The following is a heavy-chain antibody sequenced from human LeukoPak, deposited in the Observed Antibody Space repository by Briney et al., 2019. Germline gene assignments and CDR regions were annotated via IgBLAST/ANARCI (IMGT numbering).Heavy chain of an antibody. Sequence: GASVKVSCKASGFTFTTSAVQWVRQARGQGLEWIGWILVGSGNTNYAQKFQERVIITRDMSTSTPYMELSSVRSEDTAVYYCAAGGPADYRSIYDYGMDFWGRGTTVTVSS. V-gene: IGHV1-58*01. CDR1: GFTFTTSA. D-gene: IGHD4-11*01. CDR3: AAGGPADYRSIYDYGMDF. J-gene: IGHJ6*04. CDR2: ILVGSGNT.